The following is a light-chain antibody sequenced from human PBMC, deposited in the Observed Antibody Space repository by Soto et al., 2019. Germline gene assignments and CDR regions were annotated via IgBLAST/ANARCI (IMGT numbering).Light chain of an antibody. Sequence: EVVLRQSPVTLSLSPGERATLSCRASQSFRGLLAWYPQKPGQAPRLLIYDAYNRATGIPPRFSGSGSGTDFTLTISSLEPEDSAVYYGQQRHMWPITFGQGTRLEIK. CDR3: QQRHMWPIT. V-gene: IGKV3-11*01. CDR2: DAY. J-gene: IGKJ5*01. CDR1: QSFRGL.